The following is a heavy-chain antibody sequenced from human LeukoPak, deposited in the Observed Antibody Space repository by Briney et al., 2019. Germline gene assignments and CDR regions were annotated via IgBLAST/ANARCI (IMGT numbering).Heavy chain of an antibody. CDR1: GGSFSGYY. Sequence: SETLSLTCAVYGGSFSGYYWSWIRQPPVKGLEWIGEINHSGSTNYNPSLKSRVTISVDTSKNQFSLKLSSVTAADTAVYYCARGPSYYYDSSGYLRHWGQGTLVTVSS. CDR3: ARGPSYYYDSSGYLRH. J-gene: IGHJ4*02. D-gene: IGHD3-22*01. V-gene: IGHV4-34*01. CDR2: INHSGST.